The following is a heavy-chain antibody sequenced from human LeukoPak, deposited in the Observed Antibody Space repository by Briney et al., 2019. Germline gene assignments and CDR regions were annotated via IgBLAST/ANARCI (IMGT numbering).Heavy chain of an antibody. CDR2: IYSGGST. Sequence: GGSLRLSCAASGFTVSSNYMSWDRQAPGKGLEWVSVIYSGGSTYYADSVKGRFTISRDNSKNTLYLQMNSLRAEDTAVYYCASPYSSSWYYFDYWGQGTLVTVSS. V-gene: IGHV3-66*01. J-gene: IGHJ4*02. D-gene: IGHD6-13*01. CDR1: GFTVSSNY. CDR3: ASPYSSSWYYFDY.